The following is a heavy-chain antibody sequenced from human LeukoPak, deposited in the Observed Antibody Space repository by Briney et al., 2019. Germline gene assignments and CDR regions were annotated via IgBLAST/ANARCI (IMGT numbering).Heavy chain of an antibody. CDR2: IYYSGGT. Sequence: SETLSLTCTVSGGSISSYYWSWIRQPPGKGLEWIGYIYYSGGTNYNPSLKSRVTISVDMSKNQFSLKLSSVTAADTAVYYCARQHYGFWSGYTFGLPLVDYWGQGTLVTVSS. CDR1: GGSISSYY. D-gene: IGHD3-3*01. V-gene: IGHV4-59*08. J-gene: IGHJ4*02. CDR3: ARQHYGFWSGYTFGLPLVDY.